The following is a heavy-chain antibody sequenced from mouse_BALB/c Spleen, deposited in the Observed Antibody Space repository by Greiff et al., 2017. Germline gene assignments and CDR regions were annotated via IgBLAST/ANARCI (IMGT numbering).Heavy chain of an antibody. CDR1: GYTFTSYT. J-gene: IGHJ3*01. CDR2: INPSSGYT. D-gene: IGHD1-1*01. CDR3: ARRSTTVSHQAWFAY. Sequence: QVQLQQSAAELARPGASVKMSCKASGYTFTSYTMHWVKQRPGQGLEWIGYINPSSGYTEYNQKFKDKTTLTADKSSSTAYMQLSSLTSEDSAVYYCARRSTTVSHQAWFAYWGQGTLVTVSA. V-gene: IGHV1-4*02.